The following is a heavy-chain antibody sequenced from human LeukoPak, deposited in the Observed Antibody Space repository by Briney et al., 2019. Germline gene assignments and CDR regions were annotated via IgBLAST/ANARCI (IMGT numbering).Heavy chain of an antibody. CDR2: ISGSGGST. V-gene: IGHV3-23*01. D-gene: IGHD3-10*01. J-gene: IGHJ4*02. Sequence: SGGSLRLSCAASGFTFSSYAMSWVRQAPGKGLEWVSAISGSGGSTYYADSVKGRFTISRDNSKNTLYLQMNSLRAEDTAVYYCAAFYGSGSYYPFDYWGQGTLVTVSS. CDR1: GFTFSSYA. CDR3: AAFYGSGSYYPFDY.